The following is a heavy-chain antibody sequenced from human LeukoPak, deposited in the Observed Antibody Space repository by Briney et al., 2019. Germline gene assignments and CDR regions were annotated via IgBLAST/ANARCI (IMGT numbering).Heavy chain of an antibody. CDR3: AREVPSYCSSTSCYQNLDY. D-gene: IGHD2-2*01. CDR1: GYSISSGYN. CDR2: IYHSGST. J-gene: IGHJ4*02. Sequence: SETLSLTCTVSGYSISSGYNWGWIRQPPGKGLEWIGSIYHSGSTNYNPSLKSRVTMSVDTSKNQFSLKLSSVTAADTAVYYCAREVPSYCSSTSCYQNLDYWGQGTLVTVSS. V-gene: IGHV4-38-2*02.